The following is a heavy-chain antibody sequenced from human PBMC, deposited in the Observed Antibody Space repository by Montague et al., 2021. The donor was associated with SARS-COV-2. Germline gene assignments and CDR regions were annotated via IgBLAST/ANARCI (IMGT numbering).Heavy chain of an antibody. D-gene: IGHD3-10*01. J-gene: IGHJ4*02. V-gene: IGHV2-5*01. CDR3: AHRGMIRGLIFDY. CDR1: GFSLRSDDEG. Sequence: PALVKPTPTLTLTCTFSGFSLRSDDEGVAWIRQSPGQALEWLAVIYWNGDKRYSPSLQRRLTITKGTSENQVVLTMTNMDPVDTATYYCAHRGMIRGLIFDYWGQGTLVTVSS. CDR2: IYWNGDK.